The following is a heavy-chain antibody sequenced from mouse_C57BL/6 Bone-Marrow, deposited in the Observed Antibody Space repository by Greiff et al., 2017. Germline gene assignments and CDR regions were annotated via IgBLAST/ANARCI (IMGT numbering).Heavy chain of an antibody. CDR2: IDPSDSET. CDR1: GYTFTSYW. J-gene: IGHJ1*03. Sequence: QVQLQQPGAELVRPGSSVKLSCKASGYTFTSYWMHWVKQRPIQGLEWIGNIDPSDSETHYNQKFKDKATLTVDKSSCTAYKQLSSLTSEDSAVYYGARPLFTTVVAPWGVWGTGTSVTVSS. D-gene: IGHD1-1*01. CDR3: ARPLFTTVVAPWGV. V-gene: IGHV1-52*01.